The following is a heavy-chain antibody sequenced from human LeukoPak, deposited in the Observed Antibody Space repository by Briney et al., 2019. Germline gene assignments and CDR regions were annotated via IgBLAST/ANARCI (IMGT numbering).Heavy chain of an antibody. CDR2: LSGSGTAT. J-gene: IGHJ4*01. D-gene: IGHD1-26*01. CDR1: GFRFDFYA. CDR3: AKIGSYRVAEPDY. Sequence: GGSLRLSCAASGFRFDFYAMCWVRQAPGKGLEWVSALSGSGTATYYADSVKGRFTISRDNSRDTLYMQMNSLRAEDTAVYYCAKIGSYRVAEPDYWGHGTLVTVSS. V-gene: IGHV3-23*01.